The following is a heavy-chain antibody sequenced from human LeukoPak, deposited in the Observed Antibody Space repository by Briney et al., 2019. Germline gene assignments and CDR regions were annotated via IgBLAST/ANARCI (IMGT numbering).Heavy chain of an antibody. CDR3: ARGRYYYDLKSWFDP. J-gene: IGHJ5*02. V-gene: IGHV4-34*01. Sequence: SETLSLTCAVYGGSFSGYYWSWIRQPPGKGLEWIGEINHSGSTNYNPSLKSRVTISVDTSKNQFFLKLSSVTAADTAVYYCARGRYYYDLKSWFDPWGQGTLVTDSS. CDR2: INHSGST. D-gene: IGHD3-22*01. CDR1: GGSFSGYY.